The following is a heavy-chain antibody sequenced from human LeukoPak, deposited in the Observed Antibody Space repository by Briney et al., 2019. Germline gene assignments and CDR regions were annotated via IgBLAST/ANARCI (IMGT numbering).Heavy chain of an antibody. Sequence: SETLSLTCTVSGGSISSYYWSWIRQPPGKGLEWIGYIYYSGSTNYNPSLKSRVTISVDTSKNQFSLKLSSLTAADTAVYYCARLRRSRLAEFDYWGQGTLVTVSS. V-gene: IGHV4-59*08. CDR2: IYYSGST. CDR3: ARLRRSRLAEFDY. D-gene: IGHD3-3*02. J-gene: IGHJ4*02. CDR1: GGSISSYY.